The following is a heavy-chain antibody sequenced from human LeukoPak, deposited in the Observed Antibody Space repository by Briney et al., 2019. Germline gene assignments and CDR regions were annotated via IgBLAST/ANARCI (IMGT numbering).Heavy chain of an antibody. CDR3: ARVVVAATRGSDYFDY. V-gene: IGHV1-69*13. J-gene: IGHJ4*02. CDR2: IMPIFGTT. Sequence: GASVKVSCKTSGGTFSSDAISWVRQAPGQGPEWMGVIMPIFGTTNYAQKFQGRLTITADESTSTAYMELSSLTSEDTAVYYCARVVVAATRGSDYFDYWGQGTLVTVSS. CDR1: GGTFSSDA. D-gene: IGHD2-15*01.